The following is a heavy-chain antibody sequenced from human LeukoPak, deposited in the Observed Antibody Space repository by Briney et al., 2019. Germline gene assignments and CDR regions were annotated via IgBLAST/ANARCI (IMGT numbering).Heavy chain of an antibody. CDR3: ARGPMYYDFWSGYLPPAFDYYYMDV. D-gene: IGHD3-3*01. CDR1: GGSISSGSYY. J-gene: IGHJ6*03. V-gene: IGHV4-61*02. CDR2: IYTSGST. Sequence: SQTLSLTCTVSGGSISSGSYYWSWIRQPAGKGLEWIGRIYTSGSTNYNPSLKSRVTISVDTSKNQFSLKLSSVTAADTAVYYCARGPMYYDFWSGYLPPAFDYYYMDVWGKGTTVTISS.